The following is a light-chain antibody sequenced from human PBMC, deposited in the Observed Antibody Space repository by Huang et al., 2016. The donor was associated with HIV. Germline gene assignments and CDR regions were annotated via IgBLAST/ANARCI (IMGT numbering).Light chain of an antibody. CDR3: QQLNSYPDGFT. J-gene: IGKJ3*01. CDR2: AAS. CDR1: QGISSY. V-gene: IGKV1-9*01. Sequence: IQLTQSPSSLSAFVGDRVTIPCRASQGISSYLAWVQQKPGKAPKLLIYAASPLQSGVPSRFSGRGSGTDFTLTISSLQPEDFATYYCQQLNSYPDGFTFGPGTKVDIK.